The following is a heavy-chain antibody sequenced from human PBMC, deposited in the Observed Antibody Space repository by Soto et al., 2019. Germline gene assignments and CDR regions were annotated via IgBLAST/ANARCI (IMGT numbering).Heavy chain of an antibody. CDR1: GLTFSSYS. D-gene: IGHD3-3*01. J-gene: IGHJ4*02. Sequence: GGSLRLSCAASGLTFSSYSMNWVRQAPGKGLEWVSSISSSSSYIYYADSVKGRFTISRDNAKNSLYLQMNSLRAEDTAVYYCARDSIGHYDFWSGYRPGYFDYWGQGTLVTVSS. CDR2: ISSSSSYI. CDR3: ARDSIGHYDFWSGYRPGYFDY. V-gene: IGHV3-21*01.